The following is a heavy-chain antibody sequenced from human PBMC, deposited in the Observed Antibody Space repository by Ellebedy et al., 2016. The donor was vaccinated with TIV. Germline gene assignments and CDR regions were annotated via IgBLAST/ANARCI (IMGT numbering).Heavy chain of an antibody. CDR2: ISGSGGST. D-gene: IGHD3-10*01. Sequence: PGGSLRLSCAASGFTFSDYAMSWVRQAPGKGLEWVSAISGSGGSTYYADSVKGRFTISRDNSKNTLYLQMNSLRAEDTAVYYCAKLMVRGVITPFDYWGQGTLVTVSS. J-gene: IGHJ4*02. CDR3: AKLMVRGVITPFDY. V-gene: IGHV3-23*01. CDR1: GFTFSDYA.